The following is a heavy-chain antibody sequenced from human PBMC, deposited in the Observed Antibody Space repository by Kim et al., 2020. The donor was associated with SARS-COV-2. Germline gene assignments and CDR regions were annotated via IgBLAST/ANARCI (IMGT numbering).Heavy chain of an antibody. Sequence: GGSLRLSCAASGFTFSSYSMNWVRQAPGKGLEWVSSISSSSSYIYYADSVKGRFTISRDNAKNSLYLQMNSLRAEDTAVYYCAREIPNYDFWSDPGGYYGMDVWGQGTTVTVSS. D-gene: IGHD3-3*01. CDR2: ISSSSSYI. J-gene: IGHJ6*02. CDR3: AREIPNYDFWSDPGGYYGMDV. V-gene: IGHV3-21*01. CDR1: GFTFSSYS.